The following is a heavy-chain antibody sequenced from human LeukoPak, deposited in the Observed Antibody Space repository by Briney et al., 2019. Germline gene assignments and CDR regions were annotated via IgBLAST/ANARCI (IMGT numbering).Heavy chain of an antibody. CDR3: ARDSRTTVTTNHYYFDY. CDR1: GHSFTSYG. J-gene: IGHJ4*02. Sequence: ASVKVSCKASGHSFTSYGVSWVRQAPGQGLEWMGIINPSGGSTSYAQKFQGRVTMTRDTSTSTVYMELSSLRSEDTAVYYCARDSRTTVTTNHYYFDYWGQGTLVTVSS. CDR2: INPSGGST. D-gene: IGHD4-17*01. V-gene: IGHV1-46*01.